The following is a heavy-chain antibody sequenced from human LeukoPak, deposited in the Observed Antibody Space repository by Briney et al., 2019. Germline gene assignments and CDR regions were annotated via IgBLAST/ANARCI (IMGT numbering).Heavy chain of an antibody. CDR1: GFTFSSYW. V-gene: IGHV3-74*01. D-gene: IGHD6-13*01. J-gene: IGHJ6*03. CDR3: AKNIAAADSSGYYYYYMDV. Sequence: GGSLRLSCATPGFTFSSYWMHWVRQAPGKGLVWVSRINSDGSSTSYADSVKGRFTISRDNPKNTLYLQMNSLRAEDTAVYYCAKNIAAADSSGYYYYYMDVWGKGTTVTVSS. CDR2: INSDGSST.